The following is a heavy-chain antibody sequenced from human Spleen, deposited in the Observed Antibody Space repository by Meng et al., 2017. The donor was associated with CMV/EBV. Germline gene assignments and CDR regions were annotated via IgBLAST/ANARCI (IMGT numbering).Heavy chain of an antibody. CDR1: GGSFSGYY. CDR2: IYYSGST. D-gene: IGHD3-10*01. Sequence: SETLSLTCAVYGGSFSGYYWGWIRQPPGKGLEWIGSIYYSGSTYYNPSLKSRVTISVDTSKNQFSLKLSSVTAADTAVYYCARVITMVRGVTTLYFDYWGQGTLVTVSS. V-gene: IGHV4-34*01. CDR3: ARVITMVRGVTTLYFDY. J-gene: IGHJ4*02.